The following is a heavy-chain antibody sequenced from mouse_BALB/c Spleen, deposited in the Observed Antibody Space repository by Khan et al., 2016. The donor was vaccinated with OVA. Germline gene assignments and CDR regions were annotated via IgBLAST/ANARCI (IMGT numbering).Heavy chain of an antibody. V-gene: IGHV8-12*01. Sequence: QVTLKESGPGILQPSQTLSLTCSFSGFSLSASGVSVSWIRQPSGKGLEWLAHIYWDDDKHSNPSLKSRLTISKDTSRNQVFLKITSVDTADTATYYCARRPRGVYSYYLFAYWGQGTLVTVSA. D-gene: IGHD2-4*01. CDR3: ARRPRGVYSYYLFAY. J-gene: IGHJ3*01. CDR2: IYWDDDK. CDR1: GFSLSASGVS.